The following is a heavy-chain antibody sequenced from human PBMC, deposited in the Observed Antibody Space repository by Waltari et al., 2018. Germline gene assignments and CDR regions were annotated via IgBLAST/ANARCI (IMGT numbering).Heavy chain of an antibody. J-gene: IGHJ5*02. CDR1: GGSFSGYY. CDR2: NNPYGTT. CDR3: ARLPLGRDYFIWFDP. Sequence: QVQLQQWGAGLLKPSETLSLTCAVYGGSFSGYYWSWIRQPPGKGLEWIGHNNPYGTTKYHPSLKSRFTISLDTSRTQFSLNLNSVSAADTALYYCARLPLGRDYFIWFDPWGQGTLVTVSS. D-gene: IGHD1-26*01. V-gene: IGHV4-34*01.